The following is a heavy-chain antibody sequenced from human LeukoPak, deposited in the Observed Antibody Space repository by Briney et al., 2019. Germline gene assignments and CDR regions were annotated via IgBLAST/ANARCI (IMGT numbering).Heavy chain of an antibody. CDR1: GGSISSYY. Sequence: SETLSLTCTVSGGSISSYYWSWIRQRPGKGLEWIGYIYYSGSTNYNPSLKSRVTISVDTSKNQFSLKLSSVTAADTAVYYCARTLKSYDILTGYYNSDYFDYWGQGTLVTVSS. V-gene: IGHV4-59*01. J-gene: IGHJ4*02. CDR2: IYYSGST. D-gene: IGHD3-9*01. CDR3: ARTLKSYDILTGYYNSDYFDY.